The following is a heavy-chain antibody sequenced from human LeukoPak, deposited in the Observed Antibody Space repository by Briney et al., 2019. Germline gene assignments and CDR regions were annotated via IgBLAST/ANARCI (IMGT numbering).Heavy chain of an antibody. Sequence: SGGSLRLSCAASRFTFSSYAMSWVRQPPGKGLEWIGEINHSGSTNYNPSLKSRVTISVDTSKNQFSLKLSSVTAADTAVYYCARGQNRAPFDYWGQGTLVTVSS. CDR3: ARGQNRAPFDY. CDR1: RFTFSSYA. J-gene: IGHJ4*02. D-gene: IGHD2/OR15-2a*01. V-gene: IGHV4-34*01. CDR2: INHSGST.